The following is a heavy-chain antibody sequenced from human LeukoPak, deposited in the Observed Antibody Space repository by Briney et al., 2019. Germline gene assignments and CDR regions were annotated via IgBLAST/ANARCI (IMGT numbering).Heavy chain of an antibody. CDR3: AKGHCSGGSCYGTDY. CDR1: GFTFSSYA. Sequence: GGSLRLSCAASGFTFSSYAMRWVRQAPGKGLKWASAIGGSGENTFYAASVKGRFAIARDNSKNTLYLQMNSLRAEDTAVYYCAKGHCSGGSCYGTDYWGQGTLVTVSS. J-gene: IGHJ4*02. CDR2: IGGSGENT. V-gene: IGHV3-23*01. D-gene: IGHD2-15*01.